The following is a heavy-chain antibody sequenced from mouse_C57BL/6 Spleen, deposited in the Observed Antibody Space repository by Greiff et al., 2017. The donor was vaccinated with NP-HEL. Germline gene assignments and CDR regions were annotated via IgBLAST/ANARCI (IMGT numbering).Heavy chain of an antibody. Sequence: EVKLVESEGGLVQPGSSMKLSCTASGFTFSDYYMAWVRQVPEKGLEWVANINYDGSSTYYLDSLKSRFIISRDNAKNILYLQMSSLKSEDTATYYCARSYYYGSSRYFDYWGQGTTLTVSS. J-gene: IGHJ2*01. D-gene: IGHD1-1*01. V-gene: IGHV5-16*01. CDR3: ARSYYYGSSRYFDY. CDR2: INYDGSST. CDR1: GFTFSDYY.